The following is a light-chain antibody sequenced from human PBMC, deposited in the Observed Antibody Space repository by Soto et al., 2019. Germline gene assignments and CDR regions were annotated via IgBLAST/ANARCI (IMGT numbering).Light chain of an antibody. J-gene: IGLJ1*01. CDR2: DVN. CDR1: SSDVGAYEH. V-gene: IGLV2-14*03. CDR3: SSYSTTNILV. Sequence: QSALTQPPSVSGSPGQSVTISCTGASSDVGAYEHVSWYQQHPGRAPKLILYDVNNRPSGVSNHFSGSKSGNTASLVISGLQANDEADYYCSSYSTTNILVFGSGTKVTVL.